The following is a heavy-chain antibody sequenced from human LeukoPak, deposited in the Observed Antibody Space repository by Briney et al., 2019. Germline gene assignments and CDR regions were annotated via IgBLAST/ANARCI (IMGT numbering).Heavy chain of an antibody. CDR2: INPNSGGT. D-gene: IGHD6-13*01. CDR3: ARGPPRGTAAGPDF. J-gene: IGHJ4*02. V-gene: IGHV1-2*02. Sequence: ASVNVSCTASGYTFTDYYMHWVRQAPGQGLEWMGWINPNSGGTNYAQKFQGRVTVTRDTSISTAFMDLSSLRSDDTAVFYCARGPPRGTAAGPDFWGQGTLVTVSS. CDR1: GYTFTDYY.